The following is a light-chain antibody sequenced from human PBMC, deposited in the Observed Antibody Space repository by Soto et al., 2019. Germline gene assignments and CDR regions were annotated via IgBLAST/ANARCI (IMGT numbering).Light chain of an antibody. J-gene: IGLJ2*01. Sequence: QSVLTQPASVSGSPGQSITISCTGTSSDVGGYNYVSWYQQHPGKAPKLMIYDVSNRPSGVSNRSSDSKSGNTASLTISGLQAEDEADYYCSSYTSSSTLVFGGGTKVTVL. CDR1: SSDVGGYNY. CDR3: SSYTSSSTLV. CDR2: DVS. V-gene: IGLV2-14*01.